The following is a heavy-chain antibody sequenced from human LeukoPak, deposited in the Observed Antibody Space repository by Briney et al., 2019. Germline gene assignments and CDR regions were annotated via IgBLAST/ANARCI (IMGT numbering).Heavy chain of an antibody. CDR1: GFTFSDYY. CDR3: ASGYSYCGGDCYSTAFDI. D-gene: IGHD2-21*02. J-gene: IGHJ3*02. V-gene: IGHV3-11*01. CDR2: ISSSGSTI. Sequence: PGGSLRLSCAASGFTFSDYYMSWIRRAPGKGLEWVSYISSSGSTIYYADSVKGRFTISRDNAKNSLYLQMNSLRAEDTAVYYCASGYSYCGGDCYSTAFDIWGQGTMVTVSS.